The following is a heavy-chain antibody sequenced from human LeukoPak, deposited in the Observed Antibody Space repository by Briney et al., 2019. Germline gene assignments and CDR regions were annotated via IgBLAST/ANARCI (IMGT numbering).Heavy chain of an antibody. Sequence: GGSLRLSCAASGFTFSSYAMSWVRQAPGKGLEWVPAISGSGGSTYSADSVKGRFTISRDNSKNSLYLQMNSLRAEDTAVYYCARPLVAATLYYYYYMDVWGKGTTVTISS. J-gene: IGHJ6*03. CDR1: GFTFSSYA. V-gene: IGHV3-23*01. CDR3: ARPLVAATLYYYYYMDV. D-gene: IGHD2-15*01. CDR2: ISGSGGST.